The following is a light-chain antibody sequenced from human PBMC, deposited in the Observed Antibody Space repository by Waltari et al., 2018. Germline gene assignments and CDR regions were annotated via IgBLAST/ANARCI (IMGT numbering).Light chain of an antibody. CDR3: QQRSNWPPFT. V-gene: IGKV3-11*01. Sequence: EIVLTQSPATLSLSPGERATLSCRASQSVSSYLAWYQQRPGQPPRHLIYEASLRATGIPDRFSGSGSGTDFTLTISRLEPEDFAVYYCQQRSNWPPFTFGPGTKVEIK. J-gene: IGKJ3*01. CDR2: EAS. CDR1: QSVSSY.